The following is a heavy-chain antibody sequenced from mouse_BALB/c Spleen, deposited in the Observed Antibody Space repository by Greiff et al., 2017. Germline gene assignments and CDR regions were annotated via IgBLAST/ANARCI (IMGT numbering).Heavy chain of an antibody. J-gene: IGHJ4*01. Sequence: EVKLVESGAELVRSGASVKLSCTASGFNIKDYYMHWVKQRPEQGLEWIGWIDPENGDTEYAPKFQGKATMTADTSSNTAYLQLSSLTSEDTAVYYCNAFYYGNYSYAMDYWGQGTSVTVSS. CDR1: GFNIKDYY. V-gene: IGHV14-4*02. CDR2: IDPENGDT. D-gene: IGHD2-1*01. CDR3: NAFYYGNYSYAMDY.